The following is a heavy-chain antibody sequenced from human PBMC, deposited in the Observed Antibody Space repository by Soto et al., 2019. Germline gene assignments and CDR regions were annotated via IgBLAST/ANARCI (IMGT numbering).Heavy chain of an antibody. CDR3: ARASMGYYGSGSYSLHFYFDY. Sequence: ASVKVSCKASGYTFTGYYMHWVRQAPGQGLEWMGWINPNSGGTNYAQKFQGWVTMTRDTSISTAYMELSRLRSDDTAVYYCARASMGYYGSGSYSLHFYFDYWGQGTLVTVSS. J-gene: IGHJ4*02. D-gene: IGHD3-10*01. V-gene: IGHV1-2*04. CDR1: GYTFTGYY. CDR2: INPNSGGT.